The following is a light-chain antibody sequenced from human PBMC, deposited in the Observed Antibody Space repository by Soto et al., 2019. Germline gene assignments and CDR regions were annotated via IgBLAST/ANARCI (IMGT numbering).Light chain of an antibody. V-gene: IGKV1-33*01. J-gene: IGKJ3*01. CDR3: QHYDNLVT. CDR1: QSISTY. CDR2: GAS. Sequence: DIQMTQSPSSLSASVGDRVTITCRASQSISTYLNWYQQRPGKAPKVLIYGASTLHRGVPSRFSGSGSGTDFTFTISSLQPEDIATYYCQHYDNLVTFGPGTKVDIK.